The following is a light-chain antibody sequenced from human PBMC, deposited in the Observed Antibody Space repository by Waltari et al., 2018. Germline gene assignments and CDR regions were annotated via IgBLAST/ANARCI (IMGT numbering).Light chain of an antibody. J-gene: IGLJ2*01. CDR3: CSYAGTYTFEV. Sequence: QSALTQPRSVSGSPGQSVTIPCTGTSSDVGGYNYVSWYQQHPGKAPKLMISDVSKRPSGVPDRFSGSKSGNTASLTISGLQAEDEADYYCCSYAGTYTFEVFGGGTKLTVL. V-gene: IGLV2-11*01. CDR1: SSDVGGYNY. CDR2: DVS.